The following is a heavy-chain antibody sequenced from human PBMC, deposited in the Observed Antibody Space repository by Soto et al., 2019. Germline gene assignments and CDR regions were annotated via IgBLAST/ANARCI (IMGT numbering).Heavy chain of an antibody. CDR3: QLRDNMDV. J-gene: IGHJ6*04. CDR2: MRSGAKNFAT. V-gene: IGHV3-73*01. Sequence: EVQLVESGGCLVRPGGSLKVSCTVSGFTFSGSSIHWVRHSSGRGLEWVGRMRSGAKNFATEYGASMKGRFIISRDDSKNTAYLEMNSLTADDTAVYYCQLRDNMDVWGKGTTV. CDR1: GFTFSGSS.